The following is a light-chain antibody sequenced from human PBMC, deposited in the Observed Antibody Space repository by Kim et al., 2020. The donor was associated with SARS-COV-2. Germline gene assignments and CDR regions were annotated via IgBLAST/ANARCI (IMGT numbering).Light chain of an antibody. Sequence: SPGERASRSCRASQSVSSNYLVWYQQKPGQAPRLLIYGASSRATGIPDRFSGSGSGTDFTLTISSLEPEDFAVYYCQQYGNSPRTFGQGTKVDIK. V-gene: IGKV3-20*01. CDR3: QQYGNSPRT. CDR2: GAS. CDR1: QSVSSNY. J-gene: IGKJ1*01.